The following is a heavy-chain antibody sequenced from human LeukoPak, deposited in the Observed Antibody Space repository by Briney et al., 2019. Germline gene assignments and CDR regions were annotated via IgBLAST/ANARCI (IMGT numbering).Heavy chain of an antibody. J-gene: IGHJ5*02. V-gene: IGHV4-31*03. CDR1: GGSISSGGYY. D-gene: IGHD3-10*01. Sequence: SETLSLTCTVSGGSISSGGYYWSWIRQHPGKGLEWIGYIYYSGSTYYHPSLKSRVTIPVDTSKNQFSLKLSSVTAADTAVYYCARGRALWFGELLRYNWFDPWGQGTLVTVSS. CDR3: ARGRALWFGELLRYNWFDP. CDR2: IYYSGST.